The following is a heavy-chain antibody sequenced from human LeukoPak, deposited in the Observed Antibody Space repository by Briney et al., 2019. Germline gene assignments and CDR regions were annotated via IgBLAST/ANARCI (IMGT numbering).Heavy chain of an antibody. CDR1: GFTFSSYG. CDR2: ISYDGSNK. CDR3: AKDHRGYSYGRIDY. Sequence: TGRSLRLSCAASGFTFSSYGMHWVRQAPGKGLEWVAVISYDGSNKYYADSVKGRFTISRDNSKNTLYLQMNSLRAEDTAVYYCAKDHRGYSYGRIDYWGQATLVTVSS. V-gene: IGHV3-30*18. D-gene: IGHD5-18*01. J-gene: IGHJ4*02.